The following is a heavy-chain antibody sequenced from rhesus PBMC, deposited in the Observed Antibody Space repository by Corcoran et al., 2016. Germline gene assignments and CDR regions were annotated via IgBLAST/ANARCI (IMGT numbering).Heavy chain of an antibody. Sequence: QLQLQESGPGLVKPSETLSLTCTVSGGSLSSNYWSWIRQPPGKGLEWIGRICGRGGNTDYKPSLKSRVTISTDTSKNQFALKLTAVTAADTAIYYCATFPDVWGRGVLVTVSS. J-gene: IGHJ5-2*02. CDR2: ICGRGGNT. CDR3: ATFPDV. CDR1: GGSLSSNY. V-gene: IGHV4-173*01.